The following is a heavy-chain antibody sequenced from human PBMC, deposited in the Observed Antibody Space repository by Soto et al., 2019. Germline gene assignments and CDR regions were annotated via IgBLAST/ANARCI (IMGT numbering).Heavy chain of an antibody. V-gene: IGHV3-21*01. CDR3: ARVGGGYQLLHAFDI. D-gene: IGHD2-2*01. J-gene: IGHJ3*02. Sequence: EVQVVESGGGLVKPGGSLRLSCAASGFTFSSYSMNWVRQAPGKGLEWVSSISNSSSYIYYADSVKGRFTISRDNAKNSLYLQMNSLRAADTAVYYCARVGGGYQLLHAFDIWGQGTMVTVSS. CDR2: ISNSSSYI. CDR1: GFTFSSYS.